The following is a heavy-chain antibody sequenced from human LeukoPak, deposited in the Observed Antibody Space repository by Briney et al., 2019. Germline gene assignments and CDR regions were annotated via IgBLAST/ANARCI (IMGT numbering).Heavy chain of an antibody. CDR1: GFTFDDYA. V-gene: IGHV3-43D*03. CDR2: ISWDGGST. CDR3: AEDNGEYSSGWYYFDY. Sequence: GGSLRLSCAASGFTFDDYAMHWVRQAPGKGLEWVSLISWDGGSTYYADSVKGRFTISRDNSKNSLYLQMNSLRAEDTALYYCAEDNGEYSSGWYYFDYWGQGTLVTVSS. D-gene: IGHD6-19*01. J-gene: IGHJ4*02.